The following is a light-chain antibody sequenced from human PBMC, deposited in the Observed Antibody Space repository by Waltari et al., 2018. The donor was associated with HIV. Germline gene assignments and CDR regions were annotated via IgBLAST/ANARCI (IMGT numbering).Light chain of an antibody. CDR2: EVS. Sequence: QSALTQPPSASGSPGQSVTIPCAGTSSDIGLYNFVSWYQHHPGKAPKLMISEVSRRPSGVPVRFSGSKSGNTASLTVSGLQAEDEAAYYCFSYAGNNYLLFGGGTKLTVL. CDR1: SSDIGLYNF. J-gene: IGLJ2*01. V-gene: IGLV2-8*01. CDR3: FSYAGNNYLL.